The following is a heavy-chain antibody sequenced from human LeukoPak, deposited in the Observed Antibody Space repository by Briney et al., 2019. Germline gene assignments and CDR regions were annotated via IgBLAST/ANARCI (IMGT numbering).Heavy chain of an antibody. CDR1: GYSISSGYY. Sequence: SETLSLTCTVSGYSISSGYYWGWIRPPPGKGLEWIGSIYHSGSTYYNPSLKSRVTISVDTSKNQFSLKLSSVTAADTAVYYCARDTDYYESSGLRRGVGYNWFDPWGQGTLVTVSS. CDR2: IYHSGST. V-gene: IGHV4-38-2*02. CDR3: ARDTDYYESSGLRRGVGYNWFDP. D-gene: IGHD3-22*01. J-gene: IGHJ5*02.